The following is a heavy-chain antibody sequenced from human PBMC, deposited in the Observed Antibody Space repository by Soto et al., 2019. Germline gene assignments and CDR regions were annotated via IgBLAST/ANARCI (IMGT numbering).Heavy chain of an antibody. V-gene: IGHV1-69*13. CDR3: ARXQYGLAARPHYYYGMDV. CDR1: GGTFSSYA. Sequence: VASVKVSCKASGGTFSSYAISWVRQAPGQGLEWMGGIIPIFGTANYAQKFQGRVTITADESTSTAYMELSSLRSEDTAVYYCARXQYGLAARPHYYYGMDVWGQGTTVTVSS. D-gene: IGHD6-6*01. J-gene: IGHJ6*02. CDR2: IIPIFGTA.